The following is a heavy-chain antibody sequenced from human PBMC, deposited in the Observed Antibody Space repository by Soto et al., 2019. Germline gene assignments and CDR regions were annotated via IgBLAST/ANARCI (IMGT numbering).Heavy chain of an antibody. Sequence: QITLKESGPTLVKPTQTLTLTCTFSGFSLSTSGVGVGWIRQPPGKALEWLALIYWGADKRYSPSLKSSLTITHVTSKTPVHLTITNIDPVDTATYYCACRVESYFDYWGQGTLVTVSS. J-gene: IGHJ4*02. V-gene: IGHV2-5*02. CDR2: IYWGADK. CDR1: GFSLSTSGVG. CDR3: ACRVESYFDY. D-gene: IGHD1-1*01.